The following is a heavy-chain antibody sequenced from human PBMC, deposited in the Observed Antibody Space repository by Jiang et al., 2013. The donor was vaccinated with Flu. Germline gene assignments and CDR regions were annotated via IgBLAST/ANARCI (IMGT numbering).Heavy chain of an antibody. J-gene: IGHJ5*02. Sequence: LLKPSETLSLTCTVSGGSISSSSYYWGWIRQPPGKGLEWIGSIYYSGSTYYNPSLKSRVTISVDTSKNQFSLKLSSVTAADTAVYYCARAMTTVTPGGWFDPWGQGTLVTVSS. CDR1: GGSISSSSYY. V-gene: IGHV4-39*07. CDR3: ARAMTTVTPGGWFDP. CDR2: IYYSGST. D-gene: IGHD4-17*01.